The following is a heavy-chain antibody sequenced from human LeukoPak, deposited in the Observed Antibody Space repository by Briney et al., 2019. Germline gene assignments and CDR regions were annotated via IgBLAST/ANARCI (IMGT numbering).Heavy chain of an antibody. Sequence: SETLSLTCTVSGDSISRGTYYWSWIRQHPGKGLEWIGYIYHSGSTYYNPSLKSRVNILVDTSKNQFSLKLNSVTAADTAVYYCARVVVVTGYYFDFWGRGILVTVSS. CDR1: GDSISRGTYY. J-gene: IGHJ4*02. V-gene: IGHV4-31*03. CDR2: IYHSGST. D-gene: IGHD2-21*02. CDR3: ARVVVVTGYYFDF.